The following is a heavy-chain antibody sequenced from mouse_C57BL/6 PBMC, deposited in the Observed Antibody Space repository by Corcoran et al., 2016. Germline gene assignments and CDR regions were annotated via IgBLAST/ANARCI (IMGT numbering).Heavy chain of an antibody. Sequence: EVQLQQSGPVLVKPGASVKMSCKASGYTFTDYYMNWVKQSHGKSLEWIGVINPYNGGTSYNQKFKGKATLTVDKSSSTAYMELNSLTSEDSAVYYCARIYGSSYDYYAMDYWGQGTSVTVSS. D-gene: IGHD1-1*01. CDR1: GYTFTDYY. CDR2: INPYNGGT. CDR3: ARIYGSSYDYYAMDY. V-gene: IGHV1-19*01. J-gene: IGHJ4*01.